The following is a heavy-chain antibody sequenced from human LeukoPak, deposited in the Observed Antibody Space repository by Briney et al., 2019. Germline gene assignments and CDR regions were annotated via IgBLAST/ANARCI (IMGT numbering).Heavy chain of an antibody. D-gene: IGHD3-10*01. Sequence: SETLSLTCTVSSGSIRGYYWNWVRQPPGKGLEWIGYIHYTGSTDYNPSLNSRLTMSVDTSKNQFSLNLKSVTAADTAVYYCAKSNGYGLVDIWGQGTMVTVSS. CDR3: AKSNGYGLVDI. CDR2: IHYTGST. V-gene: IGHV4-59*01. CDR1: SGSIRGYY. J-gene: IGHJ3*02.